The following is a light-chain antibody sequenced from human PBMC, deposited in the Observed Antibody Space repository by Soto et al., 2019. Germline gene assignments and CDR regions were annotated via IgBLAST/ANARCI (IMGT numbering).Light chain of an antibody. J-gene: IGKJ5*01. CDR1: QSVCSSC. V-gene: IGKV3-20*01. CDR3: QQYGSSRIT. CDR2: GAS. Sequence: EIVLTQSPGTLSLSPGERATLSCRASQSVCSSCLAWFQQKPGQAPRLLIYGASSRATGIPDRFSGSGSGTDFTLTISRLEPEDFAVYYCQQYGSSRITFGQGTRLEIK.